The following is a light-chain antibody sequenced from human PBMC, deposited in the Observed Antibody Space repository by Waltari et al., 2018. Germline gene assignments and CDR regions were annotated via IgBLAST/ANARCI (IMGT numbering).Light chain of an antibody. Sequence: QSALTQPASVSGSLGQSITISCPGTHSDIGDYDYVSWYQQHPGKAPKLMICDVTERPSGVSNRFSGSKSGNTASLTISGLQAEDEADYYCSSYTSNATWVFGGGTELTVL. CDR1: HSDIGDYDY. CDR3: SSYTSNATWV. J-gene: IGLJ3*02. V-gene: IGLV2-14*03. CDR2: DVT.